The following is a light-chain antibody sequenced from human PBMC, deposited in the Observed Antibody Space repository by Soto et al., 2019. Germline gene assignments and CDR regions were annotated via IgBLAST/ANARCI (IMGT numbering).Light chain of an antibody. J-gene: IGKJ5*01. Sequence: EVGLSQSPCTLSLSTGERASLSCGASQSVSSRYLTWYQQKPGQAPRLLIYGASNRATGIPDRFSGSGSGTDFTLTISRLEPEDFALYHCQQYAAGSPITFAQGTRLEI. V-gene: IGKV3-20*01. CDR2: GAS. CDR3: QQYAAGSPIT. CDR1: QSVSSRY.